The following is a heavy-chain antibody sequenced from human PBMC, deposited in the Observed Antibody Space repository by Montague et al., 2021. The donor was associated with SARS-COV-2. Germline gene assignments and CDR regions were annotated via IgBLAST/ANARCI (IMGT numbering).Heavy chain of an antibody. CDR1: GGSISSHY. D-gene: IGHD3-22*01. CDR2: INNSGST. CDR3: VRGRIEVSMIVVVLTGASYYMDV. J-gene: IGHJ6*03. Sequence: SETLSLTCAVYGGSISSHYWSWIRQPPGKGLEWIGEINNSGSTNYNPPLKSRVTISVDTSKNQSSLKLHSVTAADTAVYYCVRGRIEVSMIVVVLTGASYYMDVWGKGTTVTVSS. V-gene: IGHV4-34*01.